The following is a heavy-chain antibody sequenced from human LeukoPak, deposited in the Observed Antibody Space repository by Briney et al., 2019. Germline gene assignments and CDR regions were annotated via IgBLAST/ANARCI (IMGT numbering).Heavy chain of an antibody. CDR1: GCSISSSD. V-gene: IGHV4-59*01. J-gene: IGHJ5*02. CDR3: ARGRSYIWCDP. Sequence: SETLSLTCAVSGCSISSSDWSWIRQPPGKGLEWIGYFYYSGSTNYNPSLKSRVTISVDTSKNQLSLQLSSVTAADTAVYYCARGRSYIWCDPWGQGTLVTVSS. CDR2: FYYSGST. D-gene: IGHD1-26*01.